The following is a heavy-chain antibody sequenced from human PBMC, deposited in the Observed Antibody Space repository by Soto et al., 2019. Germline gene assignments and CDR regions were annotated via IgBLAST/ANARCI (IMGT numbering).Heavy chain of an antibody. CDR1: GFTFSSCW. CDR2: IKQDGSEK. Sequence: GESLRLSCAASGFTFSSCWMSWVRQAPGKGLEWVANIKQDGSEKYYVDSVKGRFTISRDNAKNSLYLQMNSLRAEDTAVYYCARDQVVPAAIIGYYYYYAIDVWGQGTTVTGSS. D-gene: IGHD2-2*02. CDR3: ARDQVVPAAIIGYYYYYAIDV. V-gene: IGHV3-7*04. J-gene: IGHJ6*02.